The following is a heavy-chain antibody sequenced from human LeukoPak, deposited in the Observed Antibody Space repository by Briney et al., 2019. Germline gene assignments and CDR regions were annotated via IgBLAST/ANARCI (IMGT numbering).Heavy chain of an antibody. Sequence: ASVKVSCKASGGTFSSYAISWVRQAPGQGLEWMGWISAYNGNTNYAQKLQGRVTMTTDTSTSTAYMELRSLRSDDTAVYYCARDPRAGYCSGGSCYGIWGQGTLVTVSS. CDR2: ISAYNGNT. CDR1: GGTFSSYA. CDR3: ARDPRAGYCSGGSCYGI. J-gene: IGHJ4*02. V-gene: IGHV1-18*01. D-gene: IGHD2-15*01.